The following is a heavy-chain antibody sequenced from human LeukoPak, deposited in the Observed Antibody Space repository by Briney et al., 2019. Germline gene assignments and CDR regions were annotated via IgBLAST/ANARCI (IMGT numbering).Heavy chain of an antibody. CDR1: GFTFSDYY. CDR2: ISSGSTI. V-gene: IGHV3-11*01. J-gene: IGHJ4*02. Sequence: GGFLRLSCAASGFTFSDYYMSWIRQAPGKGLEWVSYISSGSTIYYADSVKGRFTISRDNAKNSLYLQMNSLRAEDTAVYYCARFGITGTTIAFDYWGQGTLVTVSS. D-gene: IGHD1-20*01. CDR3: ARFGITGTTIAFDY.